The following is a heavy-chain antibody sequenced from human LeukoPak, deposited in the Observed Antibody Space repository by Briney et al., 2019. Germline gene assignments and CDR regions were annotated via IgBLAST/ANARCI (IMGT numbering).Heavy chain of an antibody. D-gene: IGHD1-26*01. CDR2: ISSRSSYI. CDR1: GFTFSTYT. J-gene: IGHJ4*02. V-gene: IGHV3-21*01. Sequence: PGGSLRLSCAASGFTFSTYTMNWVRQAPGKGLEWVSSISSRSSYIYYADSVKGRFTISRDNAKNSLYLQMNSLRAEDTAVYYCARAGGSYQVFDYWGQGTLVTVSS. CDR3: ARAGGSYQVFDY.